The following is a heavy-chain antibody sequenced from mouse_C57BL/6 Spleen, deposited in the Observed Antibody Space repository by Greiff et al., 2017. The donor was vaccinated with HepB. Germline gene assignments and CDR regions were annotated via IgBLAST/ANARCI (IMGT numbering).Heavy chain of an antibody. CDR2: IDPETGGT. J-gene: IGHJ3*01. CDR3: TRDYYGSSFFAY. D-gene: IGHD1-1*01. V-gene: IGHV1-15*01. CDR1: GYTFTDYE. Sequence: VQLQQSGAELVRPGASVTLSCKASGYTFTDYEMHWVKQTPVHGLEWIGAIDPETGGTAYNQKFKGKAILTADKSSSTAYMELRSLTSEDSAVYYCTRDYYGSSFFAYWGHRTLVTVSA.